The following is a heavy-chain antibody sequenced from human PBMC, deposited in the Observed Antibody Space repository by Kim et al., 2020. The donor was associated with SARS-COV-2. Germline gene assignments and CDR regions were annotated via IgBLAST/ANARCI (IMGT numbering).Heavy chain of an antibody. J-gene: IGHJ4*02. Sequence: SVKVSCKASGGTFSSYAISWVRQAPGQGLEWMGRIIPILGIANYAQKFQGRVTITADKSTSTAYMELSSLRSEDTAVYYCAREGPSGSWYGYWGQGTLVTVSS. CDR3: AREGPSGSWYGY. D-gene: IGHD6-13*01. CDR2: IIPILGIA. V-gene: IGHV1-69*04. CDR1: GGTFSSYA.